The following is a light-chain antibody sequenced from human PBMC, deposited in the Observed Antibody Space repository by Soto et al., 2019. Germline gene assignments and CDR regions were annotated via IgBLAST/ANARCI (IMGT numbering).Light chain of an antibody. CDR3: PQYDKWPRT. CDR2: DAS. CDR1: QSVRTY. Sequence: EIVLTQSPFTLSFSPGERATLSCRASQSVRTYLAWYQVKPGQAPRLLIYDASRRASGVPARFSGSGSGTDFTLTISSLEPEDFAVYHCPQYDKWPRTFGQGTKVAIK. J-gene: IGKJ1*01. V-gene: IGKV3-11*01.